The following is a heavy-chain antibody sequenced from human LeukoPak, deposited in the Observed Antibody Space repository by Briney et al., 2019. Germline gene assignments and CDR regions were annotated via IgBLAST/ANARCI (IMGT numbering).Heavy chain of an antibody. CDR1: GFTFSPYW. CDR2: IDSDGSST. J-gene: IGHJ3*01. Sequence: PGGSLRLSCAASGFTFSPYWMHWVRQGPGKGLVWVARIDSDGSSTIYADSVKVRLTISRDNAQNTLYLQMDSLRAEDTAVYYCARGGGDHAFDVWGQGTMVTVSS. CDR3: ARGGGDHAFDV. V-gene: IGHV3-74*01. D-gene: IGHD2-21*02.